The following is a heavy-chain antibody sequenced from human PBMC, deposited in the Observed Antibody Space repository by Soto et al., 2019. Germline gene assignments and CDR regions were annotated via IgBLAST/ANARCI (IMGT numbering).Heavy chain of an antibody. CDR2: ISYDGSNK. D-gene: IGHD3-22*01. J-gene: IGHJ4*02. V-gene: IGHV3-30*18. CDR1: GLTFSSYG. Sequence: GGSLRLSCAASGLTFSSYGMHWVRQAPGKGLEWVAVISYDGSNKYYADSVRGRFTISRDNSKNTLYLQMNSLRAEDTAVYYCAKDSGFGFDYWGQGTLVTVSS. CDR3: AKDSGFGFDY.